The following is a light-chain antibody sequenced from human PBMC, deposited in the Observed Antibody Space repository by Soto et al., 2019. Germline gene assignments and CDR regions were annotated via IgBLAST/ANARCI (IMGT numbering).Light chain of an antibody. CDR2: DAS. J-gene: IGKJ1*01. V-gene: IGKV3-15*01. CDR3: HQYNDWPPA. Sequence: EIVMTQSPATLSVSPGESATLSCRASQSVSSNLAWYQQKPGQAPMLLIYDASTRATGIPARFSGSGSGTEFTLTISSLQSEDFAVFYCHQYNDWPPAFGQGTKVDI. CDR1: QSVSSN.